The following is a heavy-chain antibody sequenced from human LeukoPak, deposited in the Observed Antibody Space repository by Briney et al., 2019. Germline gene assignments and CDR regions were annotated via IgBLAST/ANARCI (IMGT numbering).Heavy chain of an antibody. V-gene: IGHV4-34*01. Sequence: SQTLSLTCAVYGGSFSGYYWSWLRQPPGKRLEWIGEINHSGSTNYNPSLKSRVTISVDTSKNQFSLKLNSVTAADTAVYYCAGGPVTALELLYYWGQGTLVTVAS. CDR3: AGGPVTALELLYY. D-gene: IGHD2-21*02. J-gene: IGHJ4*02. CDR1: GGSFSGYY. CDR2: INHSGST.